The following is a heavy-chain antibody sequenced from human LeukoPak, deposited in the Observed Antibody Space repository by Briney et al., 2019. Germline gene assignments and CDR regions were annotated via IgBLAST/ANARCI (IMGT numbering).Heavy chain of an antibody. Sequence: SETLSLTYTVSGGSISSGSYYWSWIRQPAGKGLEWIGRIYTSGSTNYNPSLKSRVTISVDTSKNQFSLKLSSVTAADTAVYYCARHSAHSSTNDAFDIWGQGTMVTVSS. CDR2: IYTSGST. CDR3: ARHSAHSSTNDAFDI. CDR1: GGSISSGSYY. J-gene: IGHJ3*02. V-gene: IGHV4-61*02. D-gene: IGHD6-13*01.